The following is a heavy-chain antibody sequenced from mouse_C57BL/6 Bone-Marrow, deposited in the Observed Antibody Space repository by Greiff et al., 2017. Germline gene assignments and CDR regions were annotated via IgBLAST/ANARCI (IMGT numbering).Heavy chain of an antibody. V-gene: IGHV1-55*01. CDR3: ARRNYYGRSYTWFAY. CDR2: IYPGSGST. J-gene: IGHJ3*01. Sequence: QVQLQQPGAELVKPGASVKMSCKASGYTFTSYWITWVKQRPGQGLEWIGDIYPGSGSTNYNEKFKSKATLTVDTSSSTAYMQLSSLTSEDSAVYYCARRNYYGRSYTWFAYWGQGTLVTVSA. D-gene: IGHD1-1*01. CDR1: GYTFTSYW.